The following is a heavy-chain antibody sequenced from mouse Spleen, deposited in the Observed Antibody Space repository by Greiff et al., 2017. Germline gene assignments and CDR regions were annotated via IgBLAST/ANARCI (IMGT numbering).Heavy chain of an antibody. Sequence: QVQLQQSGAELVRPGASVKLSCKASGYTFTSYWINWVKQRPGQGLEWIGNIYPSDSYTNYNQKFKDKATLTVDKSSSTAYMQLSSPTSEDSAVYYCTITTVVEVGDYWGQGTTLTVSS. V-gene: IGHV1-69*02. CDR2: IYPSDSYT. CDR3: TITTVVEVGDY. J-gene: IGHJ2*01. D-gene: IGHD1-1*01. CDR1: GYTFTSYW.